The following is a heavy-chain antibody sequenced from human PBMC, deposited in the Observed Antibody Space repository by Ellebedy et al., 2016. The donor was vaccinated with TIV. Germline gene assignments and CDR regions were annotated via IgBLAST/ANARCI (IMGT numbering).Heavy chain of an antibody. D-gene: IGHD2-2*01. J-gene: IGHJ4*02. CDR2: INLSGGST. CDR1: GYTFTSYY. V-gene: IGHV1-46*01. Sequence: AASVKVSCKASGYTFTSYYMHWLRRAPGQGLEWMGIINLSGGSTSYAQKFQGRVTMTRDTSTSTVFMELSSLRSEDTAVYYCAREGTSGALDYWGQGTLVTVSS. CDR3: AREGTSGALDY.